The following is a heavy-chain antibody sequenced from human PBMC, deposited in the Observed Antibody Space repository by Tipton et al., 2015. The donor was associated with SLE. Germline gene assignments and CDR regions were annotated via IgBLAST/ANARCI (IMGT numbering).Heavy chain of an antibody. Sequence: LSLTCTVSGYSISSGFYWAWIRQPPGKGLEWIGSIYHNESPYYNATLKSRVTMSVDTSKNQFSLKLSSVTAADTAVYFCARARNYFGSGLNWFASWGQGTLVTVSS. CDR2: IYHNESP. V-gene: IGHV4-38-2*02. J-gene: IGHJ5*01. CDR3: ARARNYFGSGLNWFAS. D-gene: IGHD3-10*01. CDR1: GYSISSGFY.